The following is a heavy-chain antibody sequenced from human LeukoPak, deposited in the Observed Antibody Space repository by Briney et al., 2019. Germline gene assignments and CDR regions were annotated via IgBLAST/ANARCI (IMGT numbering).Heavy chain of an antibody. Sequence: SLRLSCAASGFTFDDYAMHWVRQAPGKGLEWVSGISWNSGSIGYADSVKGRFTISRDNAKSSLYLQMNSLRAEDTALYYCAKDRAPFYPMVRGGLPSDAFDIWGQGTMVTVSS. J-gene: IGHJ3*02. V-gene: IGHV3-9*01. D-gene: IGHD3-10*01. CDR2: ISWNSGSI. CDR1: GFTFDDYA. CDR3: AKDRAPFYPMVRGGLPSDAFDI.